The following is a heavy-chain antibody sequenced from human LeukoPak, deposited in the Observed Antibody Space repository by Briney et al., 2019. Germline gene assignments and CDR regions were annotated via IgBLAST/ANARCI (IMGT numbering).Heavy chain of an antibody. Sequence: GGSLRLSCAASGFTFSNAWMNWVRQAPGKGLEWVSAISGSGGSTYYADSVKGRFTISRDNSKNTLYLQMNSLRAEDTAVYYCAAWAETTRAWGQGTLVTVSS. CDR1: GFTFSNAW. CDR3: AAWAETTRA. CDR2: ISGSGGST. D-gene: IGHD4-17*01. V-gene: IGHV3-23*01. J-gene: IGHJ5*02.